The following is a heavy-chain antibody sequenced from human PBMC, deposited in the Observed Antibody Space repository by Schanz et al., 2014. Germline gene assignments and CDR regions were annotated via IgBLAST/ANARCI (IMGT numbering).Heavy chain of an antibody. V-gene: IGHV1-46*03. Sequence: QVQLVQSGAGVRKPGAPGRVSCKALGYTFPTYYIHWVRQAPGQGLEWMGIINPSGGSTSYAQKCQGRVTMTRDTSTSTVDMELSSLRSEDTAVYYCARDGEAAAGCDYWGQGTLVNVSS. J-gene: IGHJ4*02. CDR2: INPSGGST. CDR1: GYTFPTYY. D-gene: IGHD6-13*01. CDR3: ARDGEAAAGCDY.